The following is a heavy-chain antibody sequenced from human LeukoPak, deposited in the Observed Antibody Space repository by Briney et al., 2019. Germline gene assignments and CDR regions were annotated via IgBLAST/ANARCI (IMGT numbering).Heavy chain of an antibody. D-gene: IGHD2-2*01. CDR1: GYTFTGYY. CDR2: INPSSGGT. CDR3: ARANALYCSSTSCLFDY. V-gene: IGHV1-2*02. Sequence: ASVKVSCKASGYTFTGYYMHWVRQAPGQGLEWMAWINPSSGGTYYAQNFHDRITMTRDTSISTAYMELSRLRSDDTAIYYCARANALYCSSTSCLFDYWGQGTLVTVSS. J-gene: IGHJ4*02.